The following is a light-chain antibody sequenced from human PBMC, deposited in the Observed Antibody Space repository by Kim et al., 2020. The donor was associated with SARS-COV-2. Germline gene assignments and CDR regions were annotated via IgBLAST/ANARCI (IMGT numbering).Light chain of an antibody. Sequence: EIVLTQSPGTVYLSPGERATLSCRASQSVWRNYLAWYQQKPGQAPRLLIYGASMRAAGIPDRFSGSGSGTDFTLTISRLEPEDFAVYYCQQYGSTPQFSFDPGTKVEMTFGPGTKVDIK. J-gene: IGKJ3*01. CDR2: GAS. V-gene: IGKV3-20*01. CDR1: QSVWRNY. CDR3: QQYGSTPQFSFDPGTKVEMT.